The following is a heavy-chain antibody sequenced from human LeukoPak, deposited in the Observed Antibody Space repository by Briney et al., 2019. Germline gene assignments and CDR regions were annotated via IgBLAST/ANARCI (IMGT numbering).Heavy chain of an antibody. Sequence: GGSLSLSCAASGLTVSTSTMHWVRQAPGKGLEYVSGLGSDGFSTYYGNSVKGRFTISRDNAKNTLYLQMDSLRAEDMAMYYCARDQGEQWLTENWFDPWGQGTLVTVSS. D-gene: IGHD6-19*01. CDR1: GLTVSTST. CDR2: LGSDGFST. V-gene: IGHV3-64*01. CDR3: ARDQGEQWLTENWFDP. J-gene: IGHJ5*02.